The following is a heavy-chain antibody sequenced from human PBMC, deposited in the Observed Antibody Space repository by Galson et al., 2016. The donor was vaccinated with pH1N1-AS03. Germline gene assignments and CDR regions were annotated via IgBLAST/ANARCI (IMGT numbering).Heavy chain of an antibody. CDR2: IYWTEGK. Sequence: PALVKPTQTLTLTCTFSGFSLTTRGVGVGWIRQPPGKALEWLALIYWTEGKHYSPSLQSRLDITMDTSKNHVLLTMTNMDPVDTGTYYCARVPRLWSGFDSWGQGTLVTVSS. D-gene: IGHD3-3*01. J-gene: IGHJ4*02. V-gene: IGHV2-5*01. CDR3: ARVPRLWSGFDS. CDR1: GFSLTTRGVG.